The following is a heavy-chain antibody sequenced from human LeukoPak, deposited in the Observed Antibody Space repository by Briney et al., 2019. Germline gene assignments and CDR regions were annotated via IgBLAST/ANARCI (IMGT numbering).Heavy chain of an antibody. CDR1: GGSISSCSYY. D-gene: IGHD5-24*01. J-gene: IGHJ4*02. V-gene: IGHV4-39*01. Sequence: PSETLSLTCTVSGGSISSCSYYWGWIRQPPGKGLVWLGSVYYSGTTYYHPSLESRVTISVDTSNNQFSLKLTSVTAADTAVYYCAGHVSPGRWLLGMNYFDYWGQGALVTVSS. CDR3: AGHVSPGRWLLGMNYFDY. CDR2: VYYSGTT.